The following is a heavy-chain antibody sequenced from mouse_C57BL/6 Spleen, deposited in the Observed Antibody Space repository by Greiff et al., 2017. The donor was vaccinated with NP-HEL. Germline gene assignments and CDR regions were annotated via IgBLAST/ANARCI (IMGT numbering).Heavy chain of an antibody. D-gene: IGHD3-1*01. CDR3: ARGGLSSGVYFDY. CDR1: GYAFSSYW. CDR2: IYPGDGDT. Sequence: VQLQQSGAELVKPGASVKISCKASGYAFSSYWMNWVKQRPGKGLEWIGQIYPGDGDTNYNGKFKGKATLTADKSSSTAYMQLSSLTSEDSAVYFCARGGLSSGVYFDYWGQGTTLTVSS. J-gene: IGHJ2*01. V-gene: IGHV1-80*01.